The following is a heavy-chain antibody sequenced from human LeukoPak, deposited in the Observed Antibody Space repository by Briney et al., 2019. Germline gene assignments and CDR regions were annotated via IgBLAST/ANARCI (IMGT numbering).Heavy chain of an antibody. CDR3: AKEEDYSTPFDY. D-gene: IGHD4-11*01. Sequence: GGSLRLSCEASGFTFIRFWMHWVRQAPGKGLVWVARLNFDGSSTSYADSVKGRFTISRDNAKNTVYLQMNSLRAEDTAVYYCAKEEDYSTPFDYWGQGTLVTVSS. CDR2: LNFDGSST. CDR1: GFTFIRFW. J-gene: IGHJ4*02. V-gene: IGHV3-74*01.